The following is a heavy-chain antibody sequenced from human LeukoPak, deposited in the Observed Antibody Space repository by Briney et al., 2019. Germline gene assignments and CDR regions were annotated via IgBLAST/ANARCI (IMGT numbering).Heavy chain of an antibody. CDR1: GGSISSYY. CDR2: IYGSGNT. Sequence: SETLSLTCTVSGGSISSYYWSWIRQPPGKGLEWIGHIYGSGNTNYNPSLKSRLTISVDTSKNDFSLQLSSVTAADTAVYYCARGTGWLPDWWGQGTLVTVSS. CDR3: ARGTGWLPDW. V-gene: IGHV4-59*01. D-gene: IGHD6-19*01. J-gene: IGHJ4*02.